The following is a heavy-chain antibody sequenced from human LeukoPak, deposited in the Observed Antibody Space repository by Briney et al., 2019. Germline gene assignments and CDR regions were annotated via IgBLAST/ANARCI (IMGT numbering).Heavy chain of an antibody. CDR1: GFTFIDFY. V-gene: IGHV1-2*02. D-gene: IGHD2-2*01. Sequence: ASVKVSCKASGFTFIDFYMHWVRQAPGQGLEWMGWINPKNGGTNYAQKFQGRVTMTRDTSISTAYMELSRLRSNETAVYYCARNYCYGRAVGCYVSYYFDYWGQGTLVTVSS. CDR2: INPKNGGT. J-gene: IGHJ4*02. CDR3: ARNYCYGRAVGCYVSYYFDY.